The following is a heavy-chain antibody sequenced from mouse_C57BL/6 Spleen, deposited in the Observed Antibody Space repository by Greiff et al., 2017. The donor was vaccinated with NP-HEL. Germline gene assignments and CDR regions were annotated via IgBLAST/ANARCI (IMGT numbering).Heavy chain of an antibody. Sequence: QVQLQQSGPELVKPGASVKISCKASGYAFSSSWMNWVKQRPGKGLEWIGRFYPGNGDTNYNGKFKGKATLTADKSSSTAYMQLSSLTSEDSAVYFCAREGGLRRGGFDYWGQGTTLTVSS. D-gene: IGHD2-4*01. CDR3: AREGGLRRGGFDY. CDR2: FYPGNGDT. V-gene: IGHV1-82*01. CDR1: GYAFSSSW. J-gene: IGHJ2*01.